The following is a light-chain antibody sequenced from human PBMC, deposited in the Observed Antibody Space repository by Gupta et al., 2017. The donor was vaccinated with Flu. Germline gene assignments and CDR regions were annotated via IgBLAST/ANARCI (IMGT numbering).Light chain of an antibody. CDR3: QQYDSYRLT. Sequence: AIRMTQSPSSFSASTGDRVTITCRASQGISSYLAWYQQKPGKAPKLLIYAASTLQSGVPSRFSGSGSGTDFTLTISCLQSEDFATYYCQQYDSYRLTFGGGTKVEIK. CDR1: QGISSY. V-gene: IGKV1-8*01. CDR2: AAS. J-gene: IGKJ4*01.